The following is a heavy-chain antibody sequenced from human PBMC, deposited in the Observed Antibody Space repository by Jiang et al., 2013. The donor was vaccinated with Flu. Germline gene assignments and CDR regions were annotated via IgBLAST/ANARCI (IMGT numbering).Heavy chain of an antibody. Sequence: PGLVKPSQTLSLTCTVSGGSISSGGYYWSWIRQHPGKGLEWIGYIYYSGSTYYNPSLKSRVTISVDTSKNQFSLKLSSVTAADTAVYYCAGTIFGVVTEDWDYYGMDVWGQGTTVTVSS. CDR3: AGTIFGVVTEDWDYYGMDV. D-gene: IGHD3-3*01. CDR1: GGSISSGGYY. V-gene: IGHV4-31*03. CDR2: IYYSGST. J-gene: IGHJ6*02.